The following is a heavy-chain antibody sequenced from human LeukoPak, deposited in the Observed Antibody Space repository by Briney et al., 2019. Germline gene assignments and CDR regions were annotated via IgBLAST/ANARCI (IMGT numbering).Heavy chain of an antibody. Sequence: GRSLRLSCAASGFTFSSYAMHWVRQAPGKGLEWVAVISYDGSNKYYADSVKGRFTISRDDSKNTLYLQMNSLRAEDTAVYYCARAHIVVVPFYGMDVWGQGTTVTVSS. CDR3: ARAHIVVVPFYGMDV. D-gene: IGHD2-2*01. CDR2: ISYDGSNK. J-gene: IGHJ6*02. V-gene: IGHV3-30-3*01. CDR1: GFTFSSYA.